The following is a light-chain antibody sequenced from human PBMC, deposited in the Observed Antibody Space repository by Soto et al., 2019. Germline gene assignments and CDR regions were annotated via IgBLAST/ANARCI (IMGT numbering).Light chain of an antibody. V-gene: IGKV3D-15*02. J-gene: IGKJ1*01. CDR2: GAS. CDR3: QPYGDLPWP. Sequence: EIVMRRAQATLAVSRVERATRSWRDSQSVSSNLAWYQQKPGQAPRLLIYGASSRATGIPDRFTGSGSGTDFTLTLDRLASADFAVSFCQPYGDLPWPLGPGTKV. CDR1: QSVSSN.